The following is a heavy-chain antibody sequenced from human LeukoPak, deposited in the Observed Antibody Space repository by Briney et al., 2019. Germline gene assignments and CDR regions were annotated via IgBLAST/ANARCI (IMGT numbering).Heavy chain of an antibody. CDR1: GFTFSTYT. J-gene: IGHJ6*04. Sequence: QSGGSLRLSCAASGFTFSTYTMHWDRQAPGKGLEYVSSISGNGGSREYANSVKGRFTISRDNSRNTLYLQMGSLRAEDMAVYYCAELGITMIGGVWGKGTTVTISS. V-gene: IGHV3-64*01. CDR3: AELGITMIGGV. D-gene: IGHD3-10*02. CDR2: ISGNGGSR.